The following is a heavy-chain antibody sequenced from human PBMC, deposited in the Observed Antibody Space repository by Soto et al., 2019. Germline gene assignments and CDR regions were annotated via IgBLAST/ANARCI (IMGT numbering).Heavy chain of an antibody. V-gene: IGHV5-10-1*01. J-gene: IGHJ6*02. CDR1: GYSFTSYW. D-gene: IGHD1-26*01. CDR3: ARVGGHYYGMDV. CDR2: IDPSDSYT. Sequence: LKISCKGSGYSFTSYWISWVRQMPGKGLEWMGRIDPSDSYTNYSPSFQGHVTISADKSICTAYLQWSSLKASDTAMYCCARVGGHYYGMDVWGQGTTVTVSS.